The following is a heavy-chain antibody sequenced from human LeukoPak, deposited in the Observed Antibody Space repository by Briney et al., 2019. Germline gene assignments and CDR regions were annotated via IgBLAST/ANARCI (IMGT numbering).Heavy chain of an antibody. J-gene: IGHJ4*02. CDR1: GFTFSSYA. CDR3: AKHAQIVLMVYVPLDY. CDR2: ISGSGGST. V-gene: IGHV3-23*01. Sequence: GGSLRLSCAASGFTFSSYAMSWVRQAPGKGLEWVSAISGSGGSTYYADSVKGRFTISRDNSKNTLYLQMNSLRAEDTAVYYCAKHAQIVLMVYVPLDYWGQGTLVTVSS. D-gene: IGHD2-8*01.